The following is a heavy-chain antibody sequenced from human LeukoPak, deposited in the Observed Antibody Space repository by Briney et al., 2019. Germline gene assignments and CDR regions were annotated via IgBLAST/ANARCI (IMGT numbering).Heavy chain of an antibody. D-gene: IGHD3-3*01. V-gene: IGHV3-23*01. Sequence: PGGSLRLSCAASGFTFSSYAMSWVRQAPGKGLEWVSAISGSGGSTYYADSVKGRFTISRDNSKNTLYLQMNSLRAEDTAVYYCAKDGMDDVLRFLEWLSYFDYWGQGTLVTVSS. CDR1: GFTFSSYA. J-gene: IGHJ4*02. CDR3: AKDGMDDVLRFLEWLSYFDY. CDR2: ISGSGGST.